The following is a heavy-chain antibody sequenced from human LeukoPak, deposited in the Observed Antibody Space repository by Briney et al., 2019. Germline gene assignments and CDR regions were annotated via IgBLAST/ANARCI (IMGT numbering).Heavy chain of an antibody. D-gene: IGHD2-2*01. Sequence: PWETLCLTCTVSGGSISSSCYYWGWLRQPPGKGLEWIGSVYYSGGTYYHPSLNSRVTISVDTSKNQFSLKLSSVTAADTAVYYCASTLGGYCSSTSCYGGVAAAGNDHAFDIWGQGTMVTVSS. V-gene: IGHV4-39*07. CDR3: ASTLGGYCSSTSCYGGVAAAGNDHAFDI. J-gene: IGHJ3*02. CDR1: GGSISSSCYY. CDR2: VYYSGGT.